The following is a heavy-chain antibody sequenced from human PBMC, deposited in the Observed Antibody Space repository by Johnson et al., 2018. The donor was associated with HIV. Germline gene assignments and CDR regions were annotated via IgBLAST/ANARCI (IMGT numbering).Heavy chain of an antibody. J-gene: IGHJ3*02. D-gene: IGHD2-21*01. V-gene: IGHV3-7*05. Sequence: MLLVESGGGLVQPGGSLRLSCAASGFIFNDYWMSWVRQSPGKGLEFVANIKEDSSEKSYVDSVKGRFTISRDNSKNTLYLQMNSLRAEDTAVYYCARARARVTFDIWGQGTMVTVSS. CDR2: IKEDSSEK. CDR1: GFIFNDYW. CDR3: ARARARVTFDI.